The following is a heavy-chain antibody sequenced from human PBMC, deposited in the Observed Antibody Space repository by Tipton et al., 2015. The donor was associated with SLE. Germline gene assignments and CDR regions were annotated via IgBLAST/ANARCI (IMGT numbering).Heavy chain of an antibody. J-gene: IGHJ5*02. D-gene: IGHD6-19*01. Sequence: SLRLSCEASGFPFSSYVMHWVRQAPGKGLEWVTLMSDIGNSQYYADSVKGRFTISRDNSKNTLYLQMNSLRAEDTAVYYCARYFPAGLYSSGWSWGQGTLVTVSS. CDR2: MSDIGNSQ. CDR1: GFPFSSYV. V-gene: IGHV3-30*14. CDR3: ARYFPAGLYSSGWS.